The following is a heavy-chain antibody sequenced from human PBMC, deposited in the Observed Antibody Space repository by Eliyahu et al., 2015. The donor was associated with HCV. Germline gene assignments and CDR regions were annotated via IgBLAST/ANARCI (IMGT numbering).Heavy chain of an antibody. V-gene: IGHV4-31*03. CDR1: GXXISSGGNY. CDR3: ARWSGSTAFDN. CDR2: IHYSGST. J-gene: IGHJ4*02. Sequence: QVHLQESGPGLVKPSQTLSLTCXVXGXXISSGGNYWSWVRQHPGKGLEWIGYIHYSGSTYYNPSLKSRVFISVDTSKNQFSLKVGSVTAADTAVYYCARWSGSTAFDNWGQGTLVTVSS. D-gene: IGHD4-17*01.